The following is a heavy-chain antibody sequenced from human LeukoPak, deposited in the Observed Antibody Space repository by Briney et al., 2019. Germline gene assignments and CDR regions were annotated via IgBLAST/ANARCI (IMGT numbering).Heavy chain of an antibody. CDR3: AREGYCGGDCPGV. D-gene: IGHD2-21*01. V-gene: IGHV3-48*03. CDR1: GFTFSSYE. Sequence: GGSLGLSCAASGFTFSSYEMNWVREAPGMGLEGVSYICRSGSTIYYADSVKGRFTIPRDNAKNSLYLQMNSLRAEDTAVYYCAREGYCGGDCPGVWGQGTLVTVSS. J-gene: IGHJ4*02. CDR2: ICRSGSTI.